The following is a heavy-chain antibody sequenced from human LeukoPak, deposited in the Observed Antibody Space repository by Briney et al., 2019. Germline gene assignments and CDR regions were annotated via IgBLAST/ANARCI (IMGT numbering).Heavy chain of an antibody. CDR3: ARGNCTNGVCYAYFDY. CDR1: GGTFSSYA. Sequence: SVKVSCKASGGTFSSYAISWVRQAPGQGLEWMGRIIPIFGTANYAQKFQGRVTITTDESTSTAYMELSSLRSEDTAVYYCARGNCTNGVCYAYFDYWGQGTQVTVSS. V-gene: IGHV1-69*05. D-gene: IGHD2-8*01. J-gene: IGHJ4*02. CDR2: IIPIFGTA.